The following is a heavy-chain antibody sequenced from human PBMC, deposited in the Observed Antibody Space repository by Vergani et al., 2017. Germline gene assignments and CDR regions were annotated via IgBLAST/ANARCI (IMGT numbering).Heavy chain of an antibody. V-gene: IGHV1-18*01. CDR2: ISAYNGNT. Sequence: QVQLVQSGAEVKKPGASVKVSCKASGYTFTSYGISWVRQAPGQGLEWMGWISAYNGNTNYAQKLQGRVTMTTDTSTSTAYMELRSLRSDDTAVYYCAREKESRYYDILTGYKQDPQPFDYWGQGTLVTVSS. CDR1: GYTFTSYG. D-gene: IGHD3-9*01. J-gene: IGHJ4*02. CDR3: AREKESRYYDILTGYKQDPQPFDY.